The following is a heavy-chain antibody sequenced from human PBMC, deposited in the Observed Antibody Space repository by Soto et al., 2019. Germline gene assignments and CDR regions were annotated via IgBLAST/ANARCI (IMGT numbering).Heavy chain of an antibody. D-gene: IGHD2-21*02. Sequence: NLSLTCTVSGGSSSRGGYYCSWIRQHPGKGLEWIGYIYYSGSTYYNPSLKSRVTISVDTSKNQFSLKLSSVTAADTAVYYCARDPRYCGGDCYTYGMDVWGQGTMVTVSS. CDR3: ARDPRYCGGDCYTYGMDV. V-gene: IGHV4-31*03. CDR2: IYYSGST. J-gene: IGHJ6*02. CDR1: GGSSSRGGYY.